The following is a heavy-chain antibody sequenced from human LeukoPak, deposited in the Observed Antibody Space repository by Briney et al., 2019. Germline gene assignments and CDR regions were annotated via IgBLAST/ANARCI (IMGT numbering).Heavy chain of an antibody. D-gene: IGHD6-19*01. CDR2: IASSGTTI. Sequence: PGGSLRLSCAVSGFPFSVYEMNWVRQAPGKGLEWVSNIASSGTTIYYADSVKGRFTISRDNAKNSLYLQMNSLRAEDTAVYYCARGGPKYTSGWYGTYYFDYWGQGTLVTVSS. J-gene: IGHJ4*02. CDR3: ARGGPKYTSGWYGTYYFDY. V-gene: IGHV3-48*03. CDR1: GFPFSVYE.